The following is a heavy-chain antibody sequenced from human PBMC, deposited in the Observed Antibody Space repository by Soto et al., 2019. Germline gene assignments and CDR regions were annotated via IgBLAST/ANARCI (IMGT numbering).Heavy chain of an antibody. Sequence: GASVKVSCKASGYTFNSHAIHWVRQAPGQRLEWMGWINAGNGNTKYSQKFQGRVTITRDTSASTAYMELSSLRSEDTAVYYCARGGDDYGDYVHSYWGQGTLVTVSS. D-gene: IGHD4-17*01. CDR2: INAGNGNT. J-gene: IGHJ4*02. V-gene: IGHV1-3*01. CDR1: GYTFNSHA. CDR3: ARGGDDYGDYVHSY.